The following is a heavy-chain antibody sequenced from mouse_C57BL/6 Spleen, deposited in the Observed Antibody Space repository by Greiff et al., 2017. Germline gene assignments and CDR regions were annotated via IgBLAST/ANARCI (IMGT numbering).Heavy chain of an antibody. J-gene: IGHJ2*01. CDR3: ARDGEGYYGNYENY. D-gene: IGHD2-1*01. CDR1: GYSITSGYY. CDR2: IRYDGSN. V-gene: IGHV3-6*01. Sequence: DVKLVESGPGLVKPSQSLSLTCSVTGYSITSGYYWNWIRQFPGNKLEWMGYIRYDGSNNYNPSLKNRISLTPYTSTNQFFLKLNSVTTEDTATYYCARDGEGYYGNYENYWGQGTTPTVSS.